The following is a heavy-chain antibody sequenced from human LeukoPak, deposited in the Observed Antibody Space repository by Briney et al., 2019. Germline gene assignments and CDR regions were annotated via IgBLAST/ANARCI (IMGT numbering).Heavy chain of an antibody. D-gene: IGHD1-26*01. CDR2: ISSDGSST. CDR1: GFTLSSYA. CDR3: ARVGSLGSYSHLGY. J-gene: IGHJ4*02. Sequence: GGSLRLSCAVSGFTLSSYAMHWVRQAPGKGLVWVSRISSDGSSTNYADSVKGRFTISRDNAKNTLYLQMNSLRAEDTAVYYCARVGSLGSYSHLGYWGQGTLVTVSS. V-gene: IGHV3-74*01.